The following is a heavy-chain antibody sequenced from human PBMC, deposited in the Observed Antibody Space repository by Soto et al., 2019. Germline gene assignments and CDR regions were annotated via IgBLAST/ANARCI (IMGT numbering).Heavy chain of an antibody. V-gene: IGHV4-4*02. Sequence: SETLSLTCAVSGGSISSSNWWSWVRQPPGKGLEWIGEIYHSGSTNYNPSLKSRVTISVDNSKNQFSLKLSSVTAADTAVYYCARIRLGELSLSYVMDVWGQGTTVTVSS. CDR1: GGSISSSNW. CDR2: IYHSGST. CDR3: ARIRLGELSLSYVMDV. J-gene: IGHJ6*02. D-gene: IGHD3-16*02.